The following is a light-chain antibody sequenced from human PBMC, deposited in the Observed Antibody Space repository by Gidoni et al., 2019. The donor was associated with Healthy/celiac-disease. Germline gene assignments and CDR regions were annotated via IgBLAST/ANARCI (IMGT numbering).Light chain of an antibody. CDR3: QQSYSTPWT. Sequence: DIQMTQPPSSLSASIGDRVTITCRASQSISSLLNWYQQKPGKAPKLLIYAASSLQSGVPSRFSGSGSGTDFTLTISSLQPEDFATYYCQQSYSTPWTFGQGTKVEIK. V-gene: IGKV1-39*01. CDR1: QSISSL. J-gene: IGKJ1*01. CDR2: AAS.